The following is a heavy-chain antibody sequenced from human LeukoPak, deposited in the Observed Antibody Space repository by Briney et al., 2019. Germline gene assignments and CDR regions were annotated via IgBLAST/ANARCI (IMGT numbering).Heavy chain of an antibody. J-gene: IGHJ5*02. CDR3: ARMAGLSWFDP. Sequence: GGSLRLSCAASGFTFSSYWMSWVRQAPGKGLEWVANIKEDGSEKYYVDSVKGRFTISRDNAKNSLYLQMNSLRAEDTAVYYCARMAGLSWFDPWGQRTLVTVSS. CDR2: IKEDGSEK. D-gene: IGHD5-24*01. CDR1: GFTFSSYW. V-gene: IGHV3-7*01.